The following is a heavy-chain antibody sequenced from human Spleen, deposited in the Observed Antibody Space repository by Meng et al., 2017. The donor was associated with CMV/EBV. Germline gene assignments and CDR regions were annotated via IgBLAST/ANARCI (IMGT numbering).Heavy chain of an antibody. D-gene: IGHD5-24*01. Sequence: SGSTLVKPTQTLTLTCTFSGFSLSTSGVGVGWIRQPPGKALEWLALIYWNDDKRYSPSLKSRLTITKDTSKNQVVLTMTNMDPVDTATYYCARMGYGYNYFDYWGQGTLVTVSS. CDR1: GFSLSTSGVG. J-gene: IGHJ4*02. CDR3: ARMGYGYNYFDY. CDR2: IYWNDDK. V-gene: IGHV2-5*01.